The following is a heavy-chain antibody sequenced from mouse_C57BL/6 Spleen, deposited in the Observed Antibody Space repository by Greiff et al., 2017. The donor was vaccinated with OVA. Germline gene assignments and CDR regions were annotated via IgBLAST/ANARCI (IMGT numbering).Heavy chain of an antibody. V-gene: IGHV1-53*01. CDR2: INPSNGGT. CDR3: ARSGYGTRDWYFDV. CDR1: GYTFTSYW. D-gene: IGHD3-1*01. J-gene: IGHJ1*03. Sequence: VQLQQPGTELVKPGASVKLSCKASGYTFTSYWMHWVKQRPGQGLEWIGNINPSNGGTNYNEKFKSKATLTVDKSSSTAYMQLSSLTSEDSAVYYCARSGYGTRDWYFDVWGTGTTVTVSS.